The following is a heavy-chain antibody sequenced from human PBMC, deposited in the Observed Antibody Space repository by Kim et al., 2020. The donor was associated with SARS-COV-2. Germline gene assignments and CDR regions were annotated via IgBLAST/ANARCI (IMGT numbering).Heavy chain of an antibody. J-gene: IGHJ6*02. CDR3: ARGSHGNVGEYYYGLDV. Sequence: ASVKVSCKASGNTFTSYFIHWVRQAPRQGLEWMGLINPSGGNTNFAQKFQGRVTMTRDTSTSTVYMELSSLSSEDSAVYYCARGSHGNVGEYYYGLDVWGQGTTVTVSS. V-gene: IGHV1-46*01. CDR1: GNTFTSYF. CDR2: INPSGGNT. D-gene: IGHD1-26*01.